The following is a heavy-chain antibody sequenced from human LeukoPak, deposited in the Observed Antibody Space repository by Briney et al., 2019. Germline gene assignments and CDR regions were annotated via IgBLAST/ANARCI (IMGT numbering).Heavy chain of an antibody. J-gene: IGHJ4*02. CDR3: ARDLSGSYLLDY. Sequence: PGGSLRLSCAASGFTFSSYSMNWVRQAPGQGLEWVSSISSSSSYIYYADSVKGRFTISRDNAKNSLYLQMNSLRAEDTAVYYCARDLSGSYLLDYWGQGTLVTVSS. V-gene: IGHV3-21*01. D-gene: IGHD1-26*01. CDR2: ISSSSSYI. CDR1: GFTFSSYS.